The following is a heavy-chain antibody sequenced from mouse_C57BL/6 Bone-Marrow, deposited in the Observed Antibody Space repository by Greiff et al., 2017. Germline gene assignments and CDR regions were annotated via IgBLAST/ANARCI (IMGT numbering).Heavy chain of an antibody. CDR1: GFNFNGDY. Sequence: VQLQQSGAELVRPGASVKLSCTASGFNFNGDYMPWVKQRPEQGLEWIGWIDPDNGNTDYASKFQGKATITVDTSSNTAYLQLSSLTSEDTAVYYCTTYGLFDYWGRGTTLTVSS. CDR2: IDPDNGNT. D-gene: IGHD1-1*02. V-gene: IGHV14-4*01. CDR3: TTYGLFDY. J-gene: IGHJ2*01.